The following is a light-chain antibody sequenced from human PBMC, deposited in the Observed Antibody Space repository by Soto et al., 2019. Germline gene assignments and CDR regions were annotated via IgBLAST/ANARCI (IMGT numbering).Light chain of an antibody. V-gene: IGKV3-20*01. J-gene: IGKJ1*01. CDR2: GAS. CDR1: QRVSSSY. Sequence: EIVLTQSTTTLSLSPAERVIHSCRASQRVSSSYLAWYQQKPGQAPRLLIYGASSRATGIPDRFSGSGSGTDFTLTISRLEPEDFAVYYCQQYGSAPQTFGQGTKVDIK. CDR3: QQYGSAPQT.